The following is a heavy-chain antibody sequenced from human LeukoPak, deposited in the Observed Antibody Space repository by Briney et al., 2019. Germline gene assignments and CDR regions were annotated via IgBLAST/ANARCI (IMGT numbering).Heavy chain of an antibody. Sequence: GGSLRLSCAASGFSISSSAMSWVRQAPGKGLEWVSVIYSGDKTYYADSVKGRFTISRDNSKNTLYLQMNSLRAEDTAVYYCARDLYLSRWGQGTLVTVSS. CDR2: IYSGDKT. CDR1: GFSISSSA. V-gene: IGHV3-53*01. J-gene: IGHJ4*02. D-gene: IGHD2/OR15-2a*01. CDR3: ARDLYLSR.